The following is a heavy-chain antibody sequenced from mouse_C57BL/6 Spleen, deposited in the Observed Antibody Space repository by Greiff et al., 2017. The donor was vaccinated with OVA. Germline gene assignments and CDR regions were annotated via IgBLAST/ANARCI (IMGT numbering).Heavy chain of an antibody. CDR3: ASLYDYDDYAMDY. D-gene: IGHD2-4*01. CDR2: ISYDGSN. CDR1: GYSITSGYY. J-gene: IGHJ4*01. Sequence: EVQLQESGPGLVKPSQSLSLTCSVTGYSITSGYYWHWIRQFPGNKLEWMGYISYDGSNNYNPSLKNRISITRDTSKNQFFLKLNSVTTEDTATYYCASLYDYDDYAMDYWGQGTSVTVSS. V-gene: IGHV3-6*01.